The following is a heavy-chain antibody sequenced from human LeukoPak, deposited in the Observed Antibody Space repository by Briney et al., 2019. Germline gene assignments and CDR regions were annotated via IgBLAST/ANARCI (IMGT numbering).Heavy chain of an antibody. J-gene: IGHJ4*02. V-gene: IGHV3-30-3*01. CDR1: GFIFTNYA. Sequence: PGKSLTLSCVPSGFIFTNYAMHWVRQTPGKGLEWVASILYDGSNKYYADSVKGRFTISRDNSKNTLYLQMNSLRAEDTAVYYCARSSMVRGAFFDYWGQGTLVTVSS. CDR2: ILYDGSNK. CDR3: ARSSMVRGAFFDY. D-gene: IGHD3-10*01.